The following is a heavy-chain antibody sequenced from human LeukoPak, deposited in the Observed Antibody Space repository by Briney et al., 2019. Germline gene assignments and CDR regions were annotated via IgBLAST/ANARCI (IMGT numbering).Heavy chain of an antibody. Sequence: GGSLRLSCAASGFTFSSYWMHWVRQAPGKGLEWVSALSGDSDYTYYADSVEGRFTISRDNSKNTLYLQINSLRAEDTAVYHCAREVLDYEIPYWYFDLWGRGTLVTVSS. CDR3: AREVLDYEIPYWYFDL. V-gene: IGHV3-23*01. CDR2: LSGDSDYT. D-gene: IGHD4-17*01. CDR1: GFTFSSYW. J-gene: IGHJ2*01.